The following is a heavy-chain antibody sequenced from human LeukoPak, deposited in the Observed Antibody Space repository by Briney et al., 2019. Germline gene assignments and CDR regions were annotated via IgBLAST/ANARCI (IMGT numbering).Heavy chain of an antibody. CDR3: ARDNKATTGIDY. D-gene: IGHD5-12*01. Sequence: SETLSLTCTVSGGSISSGDYYWSWIRQPPGKGLEWIGYIYYSGSTYYNPSLKSRVTISVDTSKNQFSLKLSSVTAADTAVYYCARDNKATTGIDYRGQGTLVTVSS. V-gene: IGHV4-30-4*01. J-gene: IGHJ4*02. CDR1: GGSISSGDYY. CDR2: IYYSGST.